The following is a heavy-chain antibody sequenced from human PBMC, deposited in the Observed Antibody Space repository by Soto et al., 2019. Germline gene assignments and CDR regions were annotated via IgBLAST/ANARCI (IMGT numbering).Heavy chain of an antibody. D-gene: IGHD2-15*01. CDR2: ISAYNGNT. CDR1: GYTFTSYG. Sequence: GASVKVSCKSSGYTFTSYGIIWVRQAPGQGLEWMGWISAYNGNTNYAQKLQGRVTMTTDTSTSTAYMELRSLRSDDTAVYYCARPRLNRGYCSGGSCPVDYWGQGTLVTVSS. J-gene: IGHJ4*02. V-gene: IGHV1-18*01. CDR3: ARPRLNRGYCSGGSCPVDY.